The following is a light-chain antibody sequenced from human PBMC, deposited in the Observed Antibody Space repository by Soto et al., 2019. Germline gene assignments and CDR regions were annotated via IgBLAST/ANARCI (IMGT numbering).Light chain of an antibody. Sequence: QSALTQPPSASGSPGQSVTISCTGTSSDVGGHNCVSWYQQHPGKAPKLMIYEVSNRPSGVPDRFSGSKSGNTASLTVSGLQGEDEADYYCSSYAGSNTVLFGGGTKLTVL. V-gene: IGLV2-8*01. J-gene: IGLJ2*01. CDR1: SSDVGGHNC. CDR3: SSYAGSNTVL. CDR2: EVS.